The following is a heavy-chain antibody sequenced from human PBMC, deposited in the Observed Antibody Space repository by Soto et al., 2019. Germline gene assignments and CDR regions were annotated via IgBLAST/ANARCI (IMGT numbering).Heavy chain of an antibody. D-gene: IGHD1-26*01. Sequence: EVQLLESGGGLVQPGGSLRLSCAASGFTFSSYAMRWVRQAPGKGLEWVSAMSGIGGSTYYADSVKGRFTISRDNSKNTLYLQMNSLRAEDTAVYYCARRGSGSYYDYWGQGTLVTVSS. J-gene: IGHJ4*02. CDR1: GFTFSSYA. CDR3: ARRGSGSYYDY. V-gene: IGHV3-23*01. CDR2: MSGIGGST.